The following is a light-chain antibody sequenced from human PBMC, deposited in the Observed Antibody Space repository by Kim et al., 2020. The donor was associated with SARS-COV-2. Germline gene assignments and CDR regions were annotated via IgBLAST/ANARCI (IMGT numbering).Light chain of an antibody. Sequence: SSELTQDPAVSVALGQTVRITCQGDSLRSYYASWYQQKPGQAPVLVIYGRNNRPSGIPDRFSGSSSGSTASLTITGAQAEDEADYYCNSRDSTVNPWVFG. J-gene: IGLJ3*02. V-gene: IGLV3-19*01. CDR2: GRN. CDR3: NSRDSTVNPWV. CDR1: SLRSYY.